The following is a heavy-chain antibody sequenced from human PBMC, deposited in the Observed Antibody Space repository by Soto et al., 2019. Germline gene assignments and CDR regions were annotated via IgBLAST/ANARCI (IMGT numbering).Heavy chain of an antibody. CDR1: GFTFTSSA. Sequence: ASVKVSCKXSGFTFTSSAVQWVRQARGQRLEWIGWIVVGSGNTNNAQKFQERVTITRDMSTRTAYMELSSLRSEDTAVYYCAAVSGEGAIGTWYYYYGMDVWGQGTTVTVSS. J-gene: IGHJ6*02. CDR2: IVVGSGNT. CDR3: AAVSGEGAIGTWYYYYGMDV. D-gene: IGHD1-26*01. V-gene: IGHV1-58*01.